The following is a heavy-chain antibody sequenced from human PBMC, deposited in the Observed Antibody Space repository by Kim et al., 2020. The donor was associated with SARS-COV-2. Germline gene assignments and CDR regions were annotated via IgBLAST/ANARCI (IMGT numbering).Heavy chain of an antibody. J-gene: IGHJ6*01. CDR2: SRHDGNNK. Sequence: GGSLRLSCAASGFTFSNYDMHWVRQAPGKGLEWVAVSRHDGNNKYYSDSVKGRFTISRDNSKNMLYLQMNSPRAEDTAVYYCARERTTWYSYYYFGMNV. CDR3: ARERTTWYSYYYFGMNV. V-gene: IGHV3-33*01. D-gene: IGHD6-13*01. CDR1: GFTFSNYD.